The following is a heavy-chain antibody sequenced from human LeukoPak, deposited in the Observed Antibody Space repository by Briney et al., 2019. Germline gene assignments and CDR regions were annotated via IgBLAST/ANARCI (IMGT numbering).Heavy chain of an antibody. J-gene: IGHJ4*02. Sequence: QPGGSLRLSCAASGFTFDDYAMHWVRQAPGKGLEWVSGISWNSGSIGYADSVKGRFTISRDNAKNSLYLQMNSLRAEDTALYYCAKDNLPDGAAAGTAIDYWGQGTLVTVSS. CDR1: GFTFDDYA. CDR3: AKDNLPDGAAAGTAIDY. CDR2: ISWNSGSI. D-gene: IGHD6-13*01. V-gene: IGHV3-9*01.